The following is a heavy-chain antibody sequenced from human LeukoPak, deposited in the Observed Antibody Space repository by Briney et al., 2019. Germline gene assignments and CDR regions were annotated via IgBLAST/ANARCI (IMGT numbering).Heavy chain of an antibody. J-gene: IGHJ4*02. CDR3: VRQPRVHTPDF. D-gene: IGHD1-1*01. V-gene: IGHV5-51*01. CDR2: IYPGDSDT. Sequence: GESLKISCKGSGYIFTSYWIGWVRQMPGKGLEWMGIIYPGDSDTRYSPSFQGQVTISADKSISTAYLQWSSLKASDTATYYCVRQPRVHTPDFWGQGTLVTVSS. CDR1: GYIFTSYW.